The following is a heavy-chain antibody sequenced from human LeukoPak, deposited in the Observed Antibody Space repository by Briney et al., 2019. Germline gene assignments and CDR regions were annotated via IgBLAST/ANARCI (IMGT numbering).Heavy chain of an antibody. J-gene: IGHJ6*03. CDR3: ARGAVAGYYYYYMDV. D-gene: IGHD6-19*01. CDR2: ISGSSSYI. V-gene: IGHV3-21*01. CDR1: GFAFRSYS. Sequence: GGSLRLSCAASGFAFRSYSMNWVRQAPGKGLEWVSSISGSSSYIYYADSVKGRFTISRDSAKNSLYLQMNSLRAEDTAVYYCARGAVAGYYYYYMDVWGKGTTVTVSS.